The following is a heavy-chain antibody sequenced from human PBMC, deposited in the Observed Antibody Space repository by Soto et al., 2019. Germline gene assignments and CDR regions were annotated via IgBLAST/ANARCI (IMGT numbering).Heavy chain of an antibody. D-gene: IGHD3-10*01. V-gene: IGHV1-18*04. J-gene: IGHJ4*01. CDR3: ARSPIWLGELIRNYFDF. Sequence: ASGKVSCKTSGYMFVTYGISWVRQAPGQGLEWMGWISTYNGSTKFAQKFQGRVTMSTDTSTNTAYMEVRGLESDDTAVYYCARSPIWLGELIRNYFDFWGQGTLVTVSS. CDR2: ISTYNGST. CDR1: GYMFVTYG.